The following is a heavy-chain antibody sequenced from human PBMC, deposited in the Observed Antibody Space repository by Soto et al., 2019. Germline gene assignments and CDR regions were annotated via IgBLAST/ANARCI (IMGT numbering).Heavy chain of an antibody. CDR1: GGSVINGNYS. Sequence: PSETLSLTCLVSGGSVINGNYSWTWIRQPPGKALEWIGYIYHSGSTYYNPSLRSRVTLSVDRSKNQFSLNMKSMTAADTAVYYCASRFVDSGTGYFDRWGQGTLVTVSS. D-gene: IGHD3-10*01. CDR2: IYHSGST. CDR3: ASRFVDSGTGYFDR. J-gene: IGHJ4*02. V-gene: IGHV4-30-2*01.